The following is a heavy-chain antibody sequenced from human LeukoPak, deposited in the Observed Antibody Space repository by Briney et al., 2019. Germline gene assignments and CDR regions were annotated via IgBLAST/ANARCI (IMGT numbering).Heavy chain of an antibody. D-gene: IGHD5-18*01. Sequence: ASVKVSCKASGYTFTDYYMHWVQQAPGKGLEWMGRVDPADGETAYAERFQGRVTITADPSRATAYMELASLRSEDTAMYYCARVTYSYSDWGQGTLVTVSS. CDR2: VDPADGET. CDR3: ARVTYSYSD. CDR1: GYTFTDYY. V-gene: IGHV1-69-2*01. J-gene: IGHJ4*02.